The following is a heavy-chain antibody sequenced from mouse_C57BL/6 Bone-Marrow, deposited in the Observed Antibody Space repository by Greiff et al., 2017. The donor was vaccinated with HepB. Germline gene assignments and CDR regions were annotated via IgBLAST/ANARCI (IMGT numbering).Heavy chain of an antibody. CDR1: GFTFSSYG. Sequence: EVKLMESGGDLVKPGGSLKLSCAASGFTFSSYGMSWVRQTPDKRLEWVATISSGGSYTYYPDSVKGRFTISRDNAKNTLYLQMSSLKSEDTAMYYGAGDYYGTFYAMDYWGQGTSVTVSS. J-gene: IGHJ4*01. V-gene: IGHV5-6*01. D-gene: IGHD1-1*01. CDR3: AGDYYGTFYAMDY. CDR2: ISSGGSYT.